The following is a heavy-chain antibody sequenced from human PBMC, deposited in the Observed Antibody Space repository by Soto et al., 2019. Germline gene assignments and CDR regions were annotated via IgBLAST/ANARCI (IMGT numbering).Heavy chain of an antibody. CDR2: IYPGDSDT. Sequence: GESLKISCKGSGYSFTSYWIGWVRQMPGKGLEWMGIIYPGDSDTRYSPSFQGQVTISADKSISTAYLQWSSLKASDTAMYCCARHTYNWNDVRYYGMDVWGQGTTVTVSS. CDR3: ARHTYNWNDVRYYGMDV. V-gene: IGHV5-51*01. CDR1: GYSFTSYW. J-gene: IGHJ6*02. D-gene: IGHD1-1*01.